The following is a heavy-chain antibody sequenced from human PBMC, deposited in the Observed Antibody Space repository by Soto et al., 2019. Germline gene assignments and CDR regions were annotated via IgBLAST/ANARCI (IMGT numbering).Heavy chain of an antibody. J-gene: IGHJ5*02. D-gene: IGHD3-3*01. CDR2: IYYSGST. V-gene: IGHV4-59*01. CDR1: GGSISNYY. CDR3: ARWWSGSRQGFDP. Sequence: ETLSLTCTVSGGSISNYYWTWIRQPPGKGLEWIGYIYYSGSTNYNPSLKSRVTISVDTSKNQFSLKLSSVTAADTAVYYCARWWSGSRQGFDPWGQGTLVTVS.